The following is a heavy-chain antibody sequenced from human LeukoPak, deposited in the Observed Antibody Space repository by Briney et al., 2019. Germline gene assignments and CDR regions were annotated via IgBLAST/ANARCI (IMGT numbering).Heavy chain of an antibody. CDR1: GYSISSGYY. V-gene: IGHV4-38-2*01. J-gene: IGHJ4*02. D-gene: IGHD2-2*01. CDR3: ARPPGFSTSFWD. Sequence: SETLSLACAVSGYSISSGYYWGWIRQPPGKGLEWIGTIYHSESTYYNPSLKSRVTISVDTSKNQFSLKLSSVTAADTAVYYCARPPGFSTSFWDWGQGTLVTVSS. CDR2: IYHSEST.